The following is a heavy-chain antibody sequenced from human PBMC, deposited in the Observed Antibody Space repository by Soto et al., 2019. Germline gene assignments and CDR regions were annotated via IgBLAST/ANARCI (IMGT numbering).Heavy chain of an antibody. V-gene: IGHV4-59*01. Sequence: PSETLSLTCTVSGGSIGSYHWSWIRQPPGRGLEWIGLIYYSGRTNYHPSLESRVTISVDTSKNQFSLNLRSVTAADTAVYYCARDDSGVTNWLDPWGQGTLVTVSS. J-gene: IGHJ5*02. CDR2: IYYSGRT. D-gene: IGHD3-10*01. CDR3: ARDDSGVTNWLDP. CDR1: GGSIGSYH.